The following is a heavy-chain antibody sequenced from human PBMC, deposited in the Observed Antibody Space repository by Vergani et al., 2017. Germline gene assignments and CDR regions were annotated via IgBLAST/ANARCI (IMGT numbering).Heavy chain of an antibody. J-gene: IGHJ6*03. CDR1: GFTFDDYG. CDR2: INWNGGST. V-gene: IGHV3-20*01. CDR3: AGVAAMVPYYYYYMDV. Sequence: EVQLVESGGGVVRPGGSLRLSCAASGFTFDDYGMSWVRQAPGKGLEWVSGINWNGGSTGYADSVKGRFTISRDNAKNSLYLQMNSLRAEDTALYHCAGVAAMVPYYYYYMDVWGKGTTVTVSS. D-gene: IGHD5-18*01.